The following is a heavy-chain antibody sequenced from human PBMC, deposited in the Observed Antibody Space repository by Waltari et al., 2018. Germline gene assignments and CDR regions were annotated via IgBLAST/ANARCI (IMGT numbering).Heavy chain of an antibody. Sequence: QVQLQESGPGLVKPSETLSLTCTISGGSISSYYRTCIRQPAGKGLEWIGRIYTSGSTNYNPSLKSRVTMSVDTSKNQFSLKLSSVTAADTAVYYCARASPRLRYGDRNYDWYFDLWGRGTLVTVSS. CDR2: IYTSGST. V-gene: IGHV4-4*07. CDR3: ARASPRLRYGDRNYDWYFDL. CDR1: GGSISSYY. D-gene: IGHD4-17*01. J-gene: IGHJ2*01.